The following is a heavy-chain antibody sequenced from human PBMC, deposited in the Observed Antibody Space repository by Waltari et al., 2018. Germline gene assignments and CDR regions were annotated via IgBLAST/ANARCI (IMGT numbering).Heavy chain of an antibody. CDR1: EFIFSNYT. Sequence: EVQLVESGGGLVKPGGSLRLSCAASEFIFSNYTVNWARQAPGKGLEWVSSISSGSEYVYYADSVKGRFIISRDDGRNSFYLQMNSLRAEDTAVYYCGGGQGYWFDYWGQGILVTVSS. CDR3: GGGQGYWFDY. CDR2: ISSGSEYV. D-gene: IGHD2-8*02. V-gene: IGHV3-21*01. J-gene: IGHJ4*02.